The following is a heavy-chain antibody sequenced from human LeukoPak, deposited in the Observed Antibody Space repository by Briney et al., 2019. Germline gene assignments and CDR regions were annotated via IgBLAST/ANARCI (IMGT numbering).Heavy chain of an antibody. Sequence: SQTLSLTCAISGDSVSSNSAAWNWIRQSSSRGLEWLGRTYYRPKWYNDYAVSVKSRMTINPDPSKNHFSLQQNPVTPRDTAVYFCARRGQLWYFEAFDIWGQGTMVTVSS. V-gene: IGHV6-1*01. D-gene: IGHD5-18*01. J-gene: IGHJ3*02. CDR3: ARRGQLWYFEAFDI. CDR1: GDSVSSNSAA. CDR2: TYYRPKWYN.